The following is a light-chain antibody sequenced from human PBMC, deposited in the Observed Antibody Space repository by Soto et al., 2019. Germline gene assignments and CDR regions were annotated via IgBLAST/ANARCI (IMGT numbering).Light chain of an antibody. CDR3: QQYGSSPWT. CDR1: QSVSSNY. CDR2: GAS. V-gene: IGKV3-20*01. J-gene: IGKJ1*01. Sequence: EIVLTQSPGTLSLSPGERATLSCRASQSVSSNYLAWCQQKPGQAPRLLIYGASRRATGIPDRFSGSGSGTEFTLTISRLEPEDFALYYCQQYGSSPWTFGQGTKVEIK.